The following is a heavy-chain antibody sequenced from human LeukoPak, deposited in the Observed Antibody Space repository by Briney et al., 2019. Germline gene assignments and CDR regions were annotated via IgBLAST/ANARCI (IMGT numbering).Heavy chain of an antibody. V-gene: IGHV3-30*02. J-gene: IGHJ4*02. CDR2: IWNDGSYK. CDR3: AKDVDSRGYDY. Sequence: GGSLRLSCAASGFTFSHYGIHWVRQAPGKGLEWVAVIWNDGSYKYYADSVKGRFTISKDNSKNTLYLQMDSLRAEDTAVYYCAKDVDSRGYDYWGQGTLVTVSS. D-gene: IGHD3-22*01. CDR1: GFTFSHYG.